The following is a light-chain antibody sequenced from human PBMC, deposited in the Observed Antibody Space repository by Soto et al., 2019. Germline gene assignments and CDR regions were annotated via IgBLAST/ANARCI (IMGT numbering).Light chain of an antibody. Sequence: QLVLTQPPSASASLGASVTLTGTLRSGYRNYKVDWYQERPGKGPRFVMRVGTGGIVGSKGDGIPDRFSVLGSGLNRYLTIKNIQEEDESDYYCGADHGSGSNFVLFGGGTQLTVL. J-gene: IGLJ2*01. CDR3: GADHGSGSNFVL. CDR2: VGTGGIVG. CDR1: SGYRNYK. V-gene: IGLV9-49*01.